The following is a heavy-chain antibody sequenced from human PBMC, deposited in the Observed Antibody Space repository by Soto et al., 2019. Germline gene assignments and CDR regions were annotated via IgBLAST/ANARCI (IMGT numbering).Heavy chain of an antibody. J-gene: IGHJ4*02. D-gene: IGHD3-10*01. Sequence: SETLSLTCAVYGGSFSGYYWSWIRQPPGKGLEWIGEINHSGSTNYNPSLKSRVTISVDTSKNQFSLKLSSVTAADTAVYYCAREGVSPLVYWRPGTLLTVST. CDR2: INHSGST. CDR3: AREGVSPLVY. V-gene: IGHV4-34*01. CDR1: GGSFSGYY.